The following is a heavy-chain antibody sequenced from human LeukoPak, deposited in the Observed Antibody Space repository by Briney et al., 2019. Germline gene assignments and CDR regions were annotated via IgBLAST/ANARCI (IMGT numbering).Heavy chain of an antibody. CDR2: FNPASGGT. D-gene: IGHD3-16*01. CDR3: ARDWNWGSSDAFDM. J-gene: IGHJ3*02. CDR1: GYIFTDYY. V-gene: IGHV1-2*02. Sequence: ASVKVSCKASGYIFTDYYMHWVRQAPGQGLEWMGWFNPASGGTKYAQKFQGRVTMTRDTSISTAYMELSSLRSDDTAVYYCARDWNWGSSDAFDMWGQGTIVTVSS.